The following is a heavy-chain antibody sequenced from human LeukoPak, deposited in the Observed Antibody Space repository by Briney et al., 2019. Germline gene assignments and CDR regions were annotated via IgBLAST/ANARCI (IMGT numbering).Heavy chain of an antibody. Sequence: SETLSLTRTVSGGSISSSSYYWGWIRQPPGKGLEWIGYIYYSGSTNYNPSLKSRVTISVDTSKNQFSLKLSSVTAADTAVYYCARVWVVSSGWYVGYFDYWGQGTLVTVSS. CDR2: IYYSGST. V-gene: IGHV4-61*05. CDR1: GGSISSSSYY. CDR3: ARVWVVSSGWYVGYFDY. J-gene: IGHJ4*02. D-gene: IGHD6-19*01.